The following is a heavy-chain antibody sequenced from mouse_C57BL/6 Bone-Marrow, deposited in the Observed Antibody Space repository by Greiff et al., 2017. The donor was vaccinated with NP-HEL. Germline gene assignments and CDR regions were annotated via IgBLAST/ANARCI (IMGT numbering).Heavy chain of an antibody. D-gene: IGHD2-1*01. CDR3: ANGNYVWYFDV. V-gene: IGHV1-82*01. J-gene: IGHJ1*03. CDR1: GYAFSSSW. CDR2: IYPGDGDT. Sequence: VQLQQSGPELVKPGASVKISCKASGYAFSSSWMNWVKQRPGKGLEWIGRIYPGDGDTNYNGPFKGKATLTEDNSSSTANSQLSSRTAEDAAVYCCANGNYVWYFDVGGTGTTVTVSS.